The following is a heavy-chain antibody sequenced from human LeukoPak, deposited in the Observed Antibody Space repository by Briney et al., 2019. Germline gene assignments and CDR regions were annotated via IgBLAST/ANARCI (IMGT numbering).Heavy chain of an antibody. V-gene: IGHV3-74*01. CDR2: IKGDERST. J-gene: IGHJ4*02. CDR1: GFTFSSYW. CDR3: AREHGYYGSGSYLDY. D-gene: IGHD3-10*01. Sequence: GGSLRLSCAASGFTFSSYWLHWVRQAPGKGLVRVSRIKGDERSTNYADSVKGRFTISRDNAKNSLYLQMNSLRAEDTAVYYCAREHGYYGSGSYLDYWGQGTLVTVSS.